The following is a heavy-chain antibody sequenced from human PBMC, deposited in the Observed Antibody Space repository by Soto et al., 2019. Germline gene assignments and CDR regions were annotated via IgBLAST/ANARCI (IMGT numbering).Heavy chain of an antibody. J-gene: IGHJ4*02. CDR2: ISSSSSSI. D-gene: IGHD3-22*01. CDR1: GFTFSSYS. Sequence: PGGSLRLSCAASGFTFSSYSMNWVRQAPGKGLEWISYISSSSSSIYYADSVKGRFTISRDNGKNSLYLQMNSLRAEDTAVFYCAREGVGGYYSDNWGQGTLVTVSS. CDR3: AREGVGGYYSDN. V-gene: IGHV3-48*01.